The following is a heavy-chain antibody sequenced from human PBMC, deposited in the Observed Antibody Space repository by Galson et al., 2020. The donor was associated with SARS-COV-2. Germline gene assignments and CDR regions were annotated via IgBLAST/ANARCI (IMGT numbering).Heavy chain of an antibody. CDR3: AETYGAYGY. J-gene: IGHJ4*02. D-gene: IGHD4-17*01. Sequence: GGSLRLSCAASGFTFTTYAMSWVRQAPGKGLEWVSTINRSGTTTYYADSVKGRFSISRDSSINTLYLHMNSLRAEDTAIYYCAETYGAYGYWGQGTLVTVSS. CDR1: GFTFTTYA. CDR2: INRSGTTT. V-gene: IGHV3-23*05.